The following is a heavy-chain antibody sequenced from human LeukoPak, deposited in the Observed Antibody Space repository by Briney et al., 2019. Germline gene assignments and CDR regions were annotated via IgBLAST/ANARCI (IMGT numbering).Heavy chain of an antibody. CDR1: GFTFSSYW. V-gene: IGHV3-53*01. CDR3: AREGDGYNNFDY. D-gene: IGHD5-24*01. Sequence: GGSLRLSCAASGFTFSSYWMHWVRQAPGKGLEWVSVIYSGGSTYYADSVRGRFTISRDNSKNTLYLQMNSLRAEDTAVYYCAREGDGYNNFDYWGQGTLVTVSS. CDR2: IYSGGST. J-gene: IGHJ4*02.